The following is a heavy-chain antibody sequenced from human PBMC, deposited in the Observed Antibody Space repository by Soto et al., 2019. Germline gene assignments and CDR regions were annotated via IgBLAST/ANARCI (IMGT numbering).Heavy chain of an antibody. CDR2: IYWSGDE. J-gene: IGHJ3*02. V-gene: IGHV2-5*01. D-gene: IGHD6-6*01. Sequence: GSGPTLVNPTHTLTLTYYFSVFALSTTGGGVGWIRQSPGKALEWLALIYWSGDEHYRPSLKSSLSIIKDTYKNHVVLIMTDMDPVDTSTCYCARGVAAPPVYAFDIWGQGTMVTVSS. CDR3: ARGVAAPPVYAFDI. CDR1: VFALSTTGGG.